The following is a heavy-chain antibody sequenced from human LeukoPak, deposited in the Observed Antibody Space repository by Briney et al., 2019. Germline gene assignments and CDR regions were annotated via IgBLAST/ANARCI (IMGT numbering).Heavy chain of an antibody. CDR1: GYTFTGYY. V-gene: IGHV1-2*02. CDR2: INPNSGGT. Sequence: ASVKVSCKASGYTFTGYYMHWVRQAPGQGLEWMGWINPNSGGTNYAQKFQGRVTMTRDTSISTAYMELSRLRSDDTAVYCCARTIVGATDYAFDIWGQGTMVTVSS. J-gene: IGHJ3*02. D-gene: IGHD1-26*01. CDR3: ARTIVGATDYAFDI.